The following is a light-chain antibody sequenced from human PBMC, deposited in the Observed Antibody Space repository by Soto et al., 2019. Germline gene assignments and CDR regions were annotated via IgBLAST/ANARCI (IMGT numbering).Light chain of an antibody. CDR1: QSISSN. V-gene: IGKV3-15*01. CDR3: QQRSTWPLT. Sequence: EIVMRQSPATLSVSPGERATLSCRASQSISSNLAWYQQKPGQAPRLLMFRTSSRATGFPARFSGSGSGTEFNLTISSLQSEDFAVYYCQQRSTWPLTFGGGTKVDI. J-gene: IGKJ4*01. CDR2: RTS.